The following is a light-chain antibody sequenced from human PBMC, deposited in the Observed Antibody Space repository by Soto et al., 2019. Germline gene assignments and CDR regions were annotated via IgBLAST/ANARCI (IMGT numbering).Light chain of an antibody. J-gene: IGLJ3*02. CDR2: NTN. CDR1: SGSVSTNFY. CDR3: VLYMGSGISV. Sequence: QAVVTQEPSFSVSPGGPVTLTCGLSSGSVSTNFYPSWYQQTPGQAPRTLIYNTNTRSSGVPDRFSGSILGYKAALTITGAQADDESDYYCVLYMGSGISVFGGGTKLTVL. V-gene: IGLV8-61*01.